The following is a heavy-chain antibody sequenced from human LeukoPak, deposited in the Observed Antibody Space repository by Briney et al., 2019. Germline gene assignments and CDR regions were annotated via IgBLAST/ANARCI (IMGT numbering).Heavy chain of an antibody. D-gene: IGHD3-10*01. CDR3: ARDGSGSSLYYYYGMDV. CDR1: GGSISSYY. CDR2: IYTSGST. Sequence: SETLSLTCTVSGGSISSYYWSWIRQPAGKGLEWIGRIYTSGSTNYNPSLKSRVTMSVDTSKNQFSLKLSSVTAADTAVYYCARDGSGSSLYYYYGMDVWGQGTTVTISS. V-gene: IGHV4-4*07. J-gene: IGHJ6*02.